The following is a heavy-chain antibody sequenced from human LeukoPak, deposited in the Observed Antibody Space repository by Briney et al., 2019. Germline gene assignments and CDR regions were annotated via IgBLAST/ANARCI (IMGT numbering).Heavy chain of an antibody. CDR2: INSDGSST. Sequence: GGSLRLSCAASGFTFGSYWMHWVRQAPGKGLVWVSRINSDGSSTSYADSVKGRFTISRDNAKNTLYLQMNSLRAEDTAVYYCGRANGGNMWRGYYFDYWGQGTLVTVSS. J-gene: IGHJ4*02. D-gene: IGHD4-23*01. CDR1: GFTFGSYW. CDR3: GRANGGNMWRGYYFDY. V-gene: IGHV3-74*01.